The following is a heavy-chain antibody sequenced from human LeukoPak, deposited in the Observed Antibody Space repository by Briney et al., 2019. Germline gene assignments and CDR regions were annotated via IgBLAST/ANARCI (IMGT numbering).Heavy chain of an antibody. CDR2: ISNGGDYK. V-gene: IGHV3-21*01. CDR3: ARDPYDSSGYYPRPLDY. D-gene: IGHD3-22*01. CDR1: GFTFSYFT. J-gene: IGHJ4*02. Sequence: GGSLRLSCTASGFTFSYFTMHWVRQAPGKGLEWVSPISNGGDYKRYAGSVRGRLTISRDNARNSMFLQMNSLRVGDTALYYCARDPYDSSGYYPRPLDYWGQGTLVTVSS.